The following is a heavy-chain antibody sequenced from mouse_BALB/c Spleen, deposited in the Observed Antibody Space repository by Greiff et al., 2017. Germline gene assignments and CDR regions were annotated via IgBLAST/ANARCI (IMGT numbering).Heavy chain of an antibody. J-gene: IGHJ4*01. V-gene: IGHV5-9-4*01. CDR2: ISSGGSYT. CDR1: GFTFSSYA. Sequence: EVMLVESGGGLVKPGGSLKLSCAASGFTFSSYAMSWVRQSPEKRLEWVAEISSGGSYTYYPDTVTGRFTISRDNAKNTLYLEMSSLRSEDTAMYYCARDRYDGNAMDYWGQGTSVTVSS. CDR3: ARDRYDGNAMDY. D-gene: IGHD2-14*01.